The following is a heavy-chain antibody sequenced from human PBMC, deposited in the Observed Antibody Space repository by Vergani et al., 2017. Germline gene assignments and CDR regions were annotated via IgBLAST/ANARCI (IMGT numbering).Heavy chain of an antibody. Sequence: QLQLQESGPGLVKPSATLSLTCSVSGASIRSSTYYWGWIRQPPGKGLGWSASIYYSGSTYYNPSLKSRVTISVDTSKNQFSLKLSSVTAADTAVYFCARHSTVEWLVKLGWIDPWGQGILVTVSS. V-gene: IGHV4-39*01. J-gene: IGHJ5*02. CDR2: IYYSGST. D-gene: IGHD6-19*01. CDR3: ARHSTVEWLVKLGWIDP. CDR1: GASIRSSTYY.